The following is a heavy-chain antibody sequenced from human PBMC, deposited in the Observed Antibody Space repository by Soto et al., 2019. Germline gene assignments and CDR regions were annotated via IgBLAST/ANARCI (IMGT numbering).Heavy chain of an antibody. CDR1: GYTFTTHA. CDR3: VRESVASRENWFDP. J-gene: IGHJ5*02. CDR2: VATHDGGT. V-gene: IGHV1-3*04. Sequence: QVQLVQSETEVRKPGASVKVSCKASGYTFTTHAIHWVRQAPGQRLEWMGWVATHDGGTEYSQKFQGRVIFTRDTSATTAYMELSSLISEDTAVYYCVRESVASRENWFDPWGQGTLVTVSS. D-gene: IGHD6-6*01.